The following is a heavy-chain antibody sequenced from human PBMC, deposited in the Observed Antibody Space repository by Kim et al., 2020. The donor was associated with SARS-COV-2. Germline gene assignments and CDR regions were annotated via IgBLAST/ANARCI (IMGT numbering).Heavy chain of an antibody. J-gene: IGHJ6*02. CDR2: INYSGST. CDR3: ARGPYYYDSSGYYYGYYGMDV. D-gene: IGHD3-22*01. Sequence: SETLSLTCTVSGGSISSYYWSWIRQPPGKGLEWIGYINYSGSTNYNPSLKSRVTISVDTSKNQFSLKLSSVTAADTAVYYCARGPYYYDSSGYYYGYYGMDVWGQGTTVTVSS. CDR1: GGSISSYY. V-gene: IGHV4-59*01.